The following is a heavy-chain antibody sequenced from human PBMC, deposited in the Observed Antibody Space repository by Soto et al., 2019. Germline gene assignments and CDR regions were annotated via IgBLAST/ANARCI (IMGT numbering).Heavy chain of an antibody. D-gene: IGHD6-13*01. CDR1: GFSLSTSGVG. V-gene: IGHV2-5*01. CDR2: IYWNDDK. J-gene: IGHJ4*02. Sequence: SGPTLVNPTQTLTLTCTLSGFSLSTSGVGVGWIRQPPGKALEWPALIYWNDDKRYSPSLKSRLTITKDTSKNQVVLTMTNMDPVDTATYYCAHRPLGGSPFDYWGQGTLVTVSS. CDR3: AHRPLGGSPFDY.